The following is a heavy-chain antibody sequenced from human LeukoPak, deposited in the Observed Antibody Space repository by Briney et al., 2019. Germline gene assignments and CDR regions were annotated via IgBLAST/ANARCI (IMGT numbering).Heavy chain of an antibody. V-gene: IGHV4-34*01. CDR1: GGSFSGYY. CDR2: INHSGST. D-gene: IGHD3-3*01. J-gene: IGHJ5*02. Sequence: SETLSLTCVVYGGSFSGYYWTWIRQPPGKGLEWIGEINHSGSTNYNPSLKSRVTISVDTSKNQFSLKLSSVTAADTAVYYCARSKYYDFWSGYLEWFDPWGQGTLVTVSS. CDR3: ARSKYYDFWSGYLEWFDP.